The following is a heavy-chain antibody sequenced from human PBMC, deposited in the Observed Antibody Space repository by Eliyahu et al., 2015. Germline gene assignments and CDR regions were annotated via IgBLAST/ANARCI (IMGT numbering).Heavy chain of an antibody. D-gene: IGHD6-19*01. CDR3: ARIREAPVAGIIYYYYGMDV. V-gene: IGHV2-70*01. CDR1: XFSLTTXXMX. CDR2: IDWDDGK. J-gene: IGHJ6*02. Sequence: QVTLRESXPALVKPTQTXTLTCTFSXFSLTTXXMXVSWMRQPPGKALEWLAFIDWDDGKYYSTSLKTRLTISKDTYKNQVVLTMTNMDPVDTATYYXARIREAPVAGIIYYYYGMDVWGQGTTVTVSS.